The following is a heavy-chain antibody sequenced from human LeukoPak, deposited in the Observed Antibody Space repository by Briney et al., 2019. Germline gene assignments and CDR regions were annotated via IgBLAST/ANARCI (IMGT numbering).Heavy chain of an antibody. J-gene: IGHJ6*03. CDR1: GGTFSSYA. Sequence: SSVKVSCKASGGTFSSYAISWVRQGPGQGLEWMGGIIPIFGTANYAQKFQGRVTITADESTSTAYMELSSLRSEDTAVYYCARAVRYCGGDCYRYYYYYYMDVWGKGTTVTISS. V-gene: IGHV1-69*13. CDR2: IIPIFGTA. D-gene: IGHD2-21*02. CDR3: ARAVRYCGGDCYRYYYYYYMDV.